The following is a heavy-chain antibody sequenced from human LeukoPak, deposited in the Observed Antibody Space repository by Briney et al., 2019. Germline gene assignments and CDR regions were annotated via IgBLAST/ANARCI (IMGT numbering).Heavy chain of an antibody. V-gene: IGHV4-34*01. J-gene: IGHJ4*02. CDR1: GGSFSGYY. CDR2: INHSGST. D-gene: IGHD6-19*01. CDR3: ARQQWLVPDY. Sequence: SETLSLTCAVYGGSFSGYYWSWIRQPPGKGLEWIGEINHSGSTNYNPSLKSRVTISVDTSKNQFSLKLSSVTAADTAVYYCARQQWLVPDYWGQGSLVTVSS.